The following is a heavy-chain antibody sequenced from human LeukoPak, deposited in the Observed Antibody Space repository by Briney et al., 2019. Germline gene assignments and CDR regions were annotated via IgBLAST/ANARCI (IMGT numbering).Heavy chain of an antibody. D-gene: IGHD3-22*01. CDR2: IYYSGST. CDR1: GGSISSSSYY. V-gene: IGHV4-39*01. Sequence: SETLSLTCTVSGGSISSSSYYRGWIRQPPGKGLEWIGSIYYSGSTYYNPSLKSRVTISVDTSKNQFSLKLSSVTAADTAVYYCARGPRDSSGYYLLFYYYYYMDVWGKGTTVTVSS. CDR3: ARGPRDSSGYYLLFYYYYYMDV. J-gene: IGHJ6*03.